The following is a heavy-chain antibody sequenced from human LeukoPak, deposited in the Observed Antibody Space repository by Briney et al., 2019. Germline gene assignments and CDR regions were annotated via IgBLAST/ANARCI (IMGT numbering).Heavy chain of an antibody. CDR2: ISRSGSTI. CDR1: GFTFSSYE. J-gene: IGHJ4*02. CDR3: ARGLFSSGWYPIDY. Sequence: GGSLRLSCAASGFTFSSYEMNWVRQAPGKGLEGVSFISRSGSTIYYADSVKGRFTISRDNAKNSLYLQMNSLRAEDTAVYYCARGLFSSGWYPIDYWGQGTLVTVSS. V-gene: IGHV3-48*03. D-gene: IGHD6-19*01.